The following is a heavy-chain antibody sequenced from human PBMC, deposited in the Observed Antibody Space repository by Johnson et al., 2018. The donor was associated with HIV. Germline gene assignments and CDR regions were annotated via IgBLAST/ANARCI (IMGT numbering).Heavy chain of an antibody. CDR2: LSYDGSTK. J-gene: IGHJ3*02. CDR1: GFAFSSYG. D-gene: IGHD2/OR15-2a*01. CDR3: ARAYCNSISCPKWACDI. Sequence: QMLLVESGGGVVQPGRSLRLSCAASGFAFSSYGIHWVRQAPGKGLEWVASLSYDGSTKDYADSVKGRFTISRDNSKNTLYLQMNSLRAEDTAVYYCARAYCNSISCPKWACDIWGQGTMVTVSS. V-gene: IGHV3-30*03.